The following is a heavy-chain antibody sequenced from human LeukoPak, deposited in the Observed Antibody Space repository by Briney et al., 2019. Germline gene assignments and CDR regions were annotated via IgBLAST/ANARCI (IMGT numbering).Heavy chain of an antibody. J-gene: IGHJ3*02. CDR2: IYYSGST. CDR1: GDSISSGAYY. Sequence: PSQTLSLTCTVSGDSISSGAYYWSWLRQHPGKGLEWIGYIYYSGSTYYNPSLKSRVTISVDTSKNQFSLKLSSVTAADTAVYYCARKDVKDAFDIWGQGTMVTVSS. CDR3: ARKDVKDAFDI. V-gene: IGHV4-30-4*08. D-gene: IGHD2-15*01.